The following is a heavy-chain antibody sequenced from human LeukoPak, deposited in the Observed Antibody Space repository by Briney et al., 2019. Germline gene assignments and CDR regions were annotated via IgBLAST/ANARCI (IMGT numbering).Heavy chain of an antibody. V-gene: IGHV4-59*11. J-gene: IGHJ6*02. CDR2: IYDSGST. D-gene: IGHD1-1*01. CDR1: GGSISSHY. CDR3: ARVGGTNYYYYGMDV. Sequence: SETLSLTCTVSGGSISSHYWSWIRQPPGKGLEWIGYIYDSGSTNYNPSLKSRVTISVDTSKNQFSLKLSSVTAADTAVYYCARVGGTNYYYYGMDVWGQGTTVTVSS.